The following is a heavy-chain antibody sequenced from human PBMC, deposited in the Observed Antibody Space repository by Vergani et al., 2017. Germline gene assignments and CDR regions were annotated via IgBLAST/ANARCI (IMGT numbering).Heavy chain of an antibody. CDR1: GGTFSSYT. Sequence: QVQLVQSGAEVKKPGSSVKVSCKASGGTFSSYTISWVRQAPGQGLEWMGRIIPILGIANYAQKFQSRVTITADKSTSTAYMELSSLRSEDTAVYYCASGYYDSSATDAFDIWGQGTMVTVSS. CDR2: IIPILGIA. J-gene: IGHJ3*02. CDR3: ASGYYDSSATDAFDI. D-gene: IGHD3-22*01. V-gene: IGHV1-69*02.